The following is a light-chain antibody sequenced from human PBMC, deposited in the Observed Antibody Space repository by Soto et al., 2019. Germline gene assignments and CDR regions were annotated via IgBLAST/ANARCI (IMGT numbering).Light chain of an antibody. CDR1: QSVSSN. Sequence: DIVFTQSPATLSLYTGEVATLSCRASQSVSSNLAWYQQKPGQAPRLLIYGASTRATGIPARFSGSGSGTEFTLTISSLQSEDFAVYYCQQYNNWRLTFGGGTKVDIK. J-gene: IGKJ4*01. V-gene: IGKV3-15*01. CDR2: GAS. CDR3: QQYNNWRLT.